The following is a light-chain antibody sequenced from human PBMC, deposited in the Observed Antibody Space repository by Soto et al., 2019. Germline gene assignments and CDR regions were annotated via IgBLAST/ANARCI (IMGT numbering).Light chain of an antibody. CDR2: GAS. J-gene: IGKJ5*01. CDR1: QGISSD. Sequence: DIQLTQSPSFLSASVGDRVTITCRASQGISSDLAWYQQKPGKAPNLLIYGASNLQTGVPSRFSGSGSGTEFTLTISILQPEDFATYYCQQLNIYPITFGQGTRLEIK. V-gene: IGKV1-9*01. CDR3: QQLNIYPIT.